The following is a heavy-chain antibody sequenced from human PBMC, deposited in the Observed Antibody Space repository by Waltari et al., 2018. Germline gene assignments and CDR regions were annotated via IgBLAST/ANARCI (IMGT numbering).Heavy chain of an antibody. V-gene: IGHV3-15*01. D-gene: IGHD2-21*01. CDR3: TTDRFHPPYCGGDCPG. CDR1: GFTFSNAW. CDR2: IKSKTDGGIT. Sequence: EVQLVESGGGLVKPGGSLRLSCAASGFTFSNAWMSWVRQAPGKGLEWVGRIKSKTDGGITDYVAPVKGGYTISRDDSKNPLYLQMTSLKTEATAVYYCTTDRFHPPYCGGDCPGWGQGTLVTVSS. J-gene: IGHJ4*02.